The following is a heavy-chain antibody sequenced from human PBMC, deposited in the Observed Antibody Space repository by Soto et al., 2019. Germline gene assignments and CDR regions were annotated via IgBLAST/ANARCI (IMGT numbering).Heavy chain of an antibody. CDR2: IYYSGST. V-gene: IGHV4-31*03. Sequence: PSETLSLTCTVSGDSISSGGYYWSWIRQHPGKGLEWIGYIYYSGSTYYNSSLKSRVTISVDTSKNQFSLKLSSVTAADTAVYYCARGGGYYGSIGYSGAHDIVYWGQGTPVTSPQ. J-gene: IGHJ4*02. CDR1: GDSISSGGYY. D-gene: IGHD3-22*01. CDR3: ARGGGYYGSIGYSGAHDIVY.